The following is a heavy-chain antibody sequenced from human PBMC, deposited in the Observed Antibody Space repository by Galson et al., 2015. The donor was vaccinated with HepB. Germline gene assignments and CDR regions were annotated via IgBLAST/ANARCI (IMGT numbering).Heavy chain of an antibody. CDR1: GYTLTELS. J-gene: IGHJ6*02. V-gene: IGHV1-24*01. CDR3: ATGPLSLSLDGMDV. CDR2: FDPGDGET. Sequence: SVKVSCKVSGYTLTELSMHWVRQAPGKGLEWMGGFDPGDGETIYAQKFQGRVTMTEDTSTDTAYMELSSLRSEDTAVYYCATGPLSLSLDGMDVWGQGTTVTVSS.